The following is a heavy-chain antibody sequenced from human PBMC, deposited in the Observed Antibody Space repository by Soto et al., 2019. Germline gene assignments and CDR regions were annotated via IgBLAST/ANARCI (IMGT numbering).Heavy chain of an antibody. Sequence: PGGSLRLSCAASGFTFSNAWMSWVRQAPGKGLEWVGRIKSKTDGGTTDYAAPVKGRFTISRDDSKNTLYLQMNSLKTEDTAVYYCTTDRGGLVYGDGYWGQGTLVTVSS. CDR1: GFTFSNAW. V-gene: IGHV3-15*01. CDR2: IKSKTDGGTT. D-gene: IGHD4-17*01. CDR3: TTDRGGLVYGDGY. J-gene: IGHJ4*02.